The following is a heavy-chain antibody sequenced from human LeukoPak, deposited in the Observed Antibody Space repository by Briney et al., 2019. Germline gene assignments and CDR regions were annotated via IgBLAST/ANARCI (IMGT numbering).Heavy chain of an antibody. D-gene: IGHD1-20*01. CDR1: GYSFTGNF. V-gene: IGHV1-2*06. CDR3: ARYNFHFDS. Sequence: GASVKVSCKASGYSFTGNFIHWVRQAPGQGLEWMGRINPKSGATDYPQKFQGRVIMTRGTSISTAYMELSRLKSDDTAVYYCARYNFHFDSWGQGALVTVSS. J-gene: IGHJ4*02. CDR2: INPKSGAT.